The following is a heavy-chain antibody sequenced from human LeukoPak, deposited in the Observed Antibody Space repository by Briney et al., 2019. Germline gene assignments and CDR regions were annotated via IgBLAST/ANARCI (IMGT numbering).Heavy chain of an antibody. J-gene: IGHJ6*02. CDR1: GGSVSTGGSVSSARYY. CDR2: IYYSGST. Sequence: SETLSLTCTVSGGSVSTGGSVSSARYYWSWIRQPPGKGLEWIGYIYYSGSTNYHPSLKSRVTISVDTSKNQFSLKLSFVTAADTAVYYCARGLRFLVVWGQGTTVTVSS. CDR3: ARGLRFLVV. D-gene: IGHD3-3*01. V-gene: IGHV4-61*01.